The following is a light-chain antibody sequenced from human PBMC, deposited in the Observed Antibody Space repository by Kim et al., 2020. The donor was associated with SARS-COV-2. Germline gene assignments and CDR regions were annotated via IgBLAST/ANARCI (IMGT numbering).Light chain of an antibody. CDR1: KLGDKY. CDR3: QAWDSSVV. CDR2: QDS. J-gene: IGLJ2*01. V-gene: IGLV3-1*01. Sequence: VSGSPEQPAGLTCPGDKLGDKYACWYQQKPGQSPLLVIYQDSKRPSGIPERFSGSNSGNTATLTISGTQAMDEADYYCQAWDSSVVFGGGTQLTVL.